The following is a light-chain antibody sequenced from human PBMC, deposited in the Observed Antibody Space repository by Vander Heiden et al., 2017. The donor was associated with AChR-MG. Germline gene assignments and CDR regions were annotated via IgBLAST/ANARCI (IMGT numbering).Light chain of an antibody. V-gene: IGKV3-15*01. CDR2: GAS. J-gene: IGKJ1*01. CDR1: QSVSSN. CDR3: QHDNKWPWA. Sequence: EIVMPQSPATLSVSPGDRATLSCRASQSVSSNLAWYQQKPGQVPRLLIHGASVRATGIPVRFSGSGSGTEFTLTISGLQSEDSAVYCCQHDNKWPWAFGQGTKVEI.